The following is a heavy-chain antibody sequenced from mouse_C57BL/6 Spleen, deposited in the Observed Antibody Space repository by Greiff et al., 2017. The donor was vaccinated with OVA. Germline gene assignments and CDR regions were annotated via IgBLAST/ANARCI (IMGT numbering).Heavy chain of an antibody. CDR1: GYAFSSSW. J-gene: IGHJ2*01. CDR3: ARECYYGSALPY. CDR2: IYPGDGDT. D-gene: IGHD1-1*01. V-gene: IGHV1-82*01. Sequence: VQLQQSGPELVKPGASVKISCKASGYAFSSSWMNWVKQRPGKGLEWIGRIYPGDGDTNYNGKFKGKATLTADKSSSTAYMQLSSLTSEDSAVYVCARECYYGSALPYWGQGTTLTVSS.